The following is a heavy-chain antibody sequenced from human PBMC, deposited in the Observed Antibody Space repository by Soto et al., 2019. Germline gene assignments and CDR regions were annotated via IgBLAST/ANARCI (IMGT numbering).Heavy chain of an antibody. CDR1: GFSLNTTGVG. CDR2: IYWDGDK. D-gene: IGHD3-3*01. J-gene: IGHJ5*02. CDR3: AHRQRFPGQLDWLVSPEDWFDP. V-gene: IGHV2-5*02. Sequence: KESGPTRVRPTETLTLTCSVSGFSLNTTGVGVAWIRQPPGKALEWLALIYWDGDKRYSPSLKSRLTISKDTSKNEVALTMTNILDPADTGTYYCAHRQRFPGQLDWLVSPEDWFDPWGQGVLVSVSS.